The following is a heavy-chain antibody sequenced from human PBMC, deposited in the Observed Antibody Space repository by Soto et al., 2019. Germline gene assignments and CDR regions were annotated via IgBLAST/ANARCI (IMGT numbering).Heavy chain of an antibody. J-gene: IGHJ4*02. CDR2: IKYDGSEE. CDR1: GFSFSSVW. Sequence: GGSLRLSCVVSGFSFSSVWMTWVRQAPGKGLECVANIKYDGSEEHYVDSVKGRFTISRDNAKNSLYLQMNSLRDEDSAVYYCVTDLNWQGHWGQGTLVTVSS. V-gene: IGHV3-7*01. CDR3: VTDLNWQGH.